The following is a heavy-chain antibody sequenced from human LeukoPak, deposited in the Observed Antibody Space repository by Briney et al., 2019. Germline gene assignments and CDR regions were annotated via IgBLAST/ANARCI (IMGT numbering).Heavy chain of an antibody. J-gene: IGHJ4*02. CDR2: INPSGGST. V-gene: IGHV1-46*01. Sequence: ASVKVSCKASGYTFTSYGISWVRQAPGQGLEWMGIINPSGGSTSYAQKFQGRVTMTRDTSTSTVYMELSSLRSEDTAVYYCARDGAVAGKFVFDYWGQGTLVTVSS. D-gene: IGHD6-19*01. CDR3: ARDGAVAGKFVFDY. CDR1: GYTFTSYG.